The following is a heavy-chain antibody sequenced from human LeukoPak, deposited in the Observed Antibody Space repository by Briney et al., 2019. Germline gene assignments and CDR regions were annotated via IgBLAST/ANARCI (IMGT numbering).Heavy chain of an antibody. CDR1: GFTFSSYS. CDR3: VRVGDSSSLYVRNDY. V-gene: IGHV3-48*01. Sequence: PGGSLRLSCAASGFTFSSYSMNWVRQAPGKGLEWVSYISSSSSTIYYADSVKGRFTITRDNAKNSLYLQMNSLRAEDTAGYCCVRVGDSSSLYVRNDYWGQGTLVTVSS. J-gene: IGHJ4*02. D-gene: IGHD6-13*01. CDR2: ISSSSSTI.